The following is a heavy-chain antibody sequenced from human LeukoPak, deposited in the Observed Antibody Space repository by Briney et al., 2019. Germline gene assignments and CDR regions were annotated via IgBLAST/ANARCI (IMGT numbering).Heavy chain of an antibody. V-gene: IGHV3-21*01. D-gene: IGHD3-10*02. J-gene: IGHJ6*04. CDR3: AELGITMIGGV. Sequence: GGSLRLSCAASGFTFSIYSMDWVRQAPGKGLEWVSSISSSGSYIYYADSLKGRFTISRDNAKNSLYLQMNSLRAEDTAVYYCAELGITMIGGVWGKGTTVTISS. CDR1: GFTFSIYS. CDR2: ISSSGSYI.